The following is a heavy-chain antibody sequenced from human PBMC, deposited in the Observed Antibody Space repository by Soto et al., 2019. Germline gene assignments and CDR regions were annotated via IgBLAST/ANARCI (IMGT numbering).Heavy chain of an antibody. Sequence: GGSLRLSCAASGFTFSSYSMNWVRQAPGKGLEWVSSISSSSSYIYYADSVKGRFTISRDNAKNSLYLQMNSLRAEDTAVYYCARDQGGRLDNYYYYGMDVWGQGTTVTVSS. D-gene: IGHD1-26*01. CDR3: ARDQGGRLDNYYYYGMDV. V-gene: IGHV3-21*01. CDR2: ISSSSSYI. J-gene: IGHJ6*02. CDR1: GFTFSSYS.